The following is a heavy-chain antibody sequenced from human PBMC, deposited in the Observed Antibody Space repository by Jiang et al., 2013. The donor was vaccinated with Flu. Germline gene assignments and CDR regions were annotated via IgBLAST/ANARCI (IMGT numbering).Heavy chain of an antibody. J-gene: IGHJ5*01. CDR1: GGSMTTYY. V-gene: IGHV4-59*08. D-gene: IGHD3-16*01. CDR3: ARLGVGFDS. Sequence: GSGLVKPSETLSLTCTVSGGSMTTYYWSWIRQSPGKGLEWIGYIYYIGVPNSGSTKYNPSLKSRVTISVDMSKKRFSLNLTSVTAADTAFYYCARLGVGFDSWGQGTLVTVSS. CDR2: IYYIGVPNSGST.